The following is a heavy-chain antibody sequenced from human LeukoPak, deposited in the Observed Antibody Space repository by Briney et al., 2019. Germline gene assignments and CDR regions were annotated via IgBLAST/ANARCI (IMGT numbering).Heavy chain of an antibody. V-gene: IGHV4-39*07. J-gene: IGHJ5*02. D-gene: IGHD2-2*02. Sequence: PSETLSLTCTVSGGSISSSSYYWGWIRQPPGKGLEWIGSIYYSGSTYYNPSLKSRVTISVDTSKNQFSLKLSSVTAADTAVYYCARTGYCSSTSCSTLYNWFDPWGQGTLVTVSS. CDR3: ARTGYCSSTSCSTLYNWFDP. CDR2: IYYSGST. CDR1: GGSISSSSYY.